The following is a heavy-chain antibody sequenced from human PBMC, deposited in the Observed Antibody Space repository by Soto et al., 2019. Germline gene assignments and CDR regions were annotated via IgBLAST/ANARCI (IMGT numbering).Heavy chain of an antibody. CDR1: GFTFSSYG. Sequence: GGSLRLSCAASGFTFSSYGMRWVRQAPGKGLEWVAVISYDGSNKYYADSVKGRFTISRDNSKNTLYLQMNSLRAEDTAVYYCANLCSYAFHHSTVAPLGYYYGMEVWGQGTTVTVSS. J-gene: IGHJ6*02. CDR3: ANLCSYAFHHSTVAPLGYYYGMEV. D-gene: IGHD2-15*01. V-gene: IGHV3-30*18. CDR2: ISYDGSNK.